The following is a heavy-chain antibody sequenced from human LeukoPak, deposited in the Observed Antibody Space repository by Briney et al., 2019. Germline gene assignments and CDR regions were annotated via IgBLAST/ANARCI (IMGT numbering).Heavy chain of an antibody. Sequence: PSETLSLTCTVSGGSISSSSYYWGWIRQPPGKGLEWIGSIYYSGSTYYNPSLKSRVTISVDTSKNQFSLKLSSVTAADTAVYYCARSSGGKPYYDFWSGYTNLTFDYWGQGTLVTVSS. CDR2: IYYSGST. D-gene: IGHD3-3*01. CDR3: ARSSGGKPYYDFWSGYTNLTFDY. CDR1: GGSISSSSYY. V-gene: IGHV4-39*01. J-gene: IGHJ4*02.